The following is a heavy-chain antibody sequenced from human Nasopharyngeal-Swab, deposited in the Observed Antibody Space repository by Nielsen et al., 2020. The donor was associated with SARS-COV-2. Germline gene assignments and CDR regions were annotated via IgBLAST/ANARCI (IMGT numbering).Heavy chain of an antibody. Sequence: GGSLRLSCAASGFTFSSYVMHWVRQAPGKGLEWVAVISYDGSNKYYADSVKGRFTISRDNSKNTLYLQMNSLRAEDTAVYYCARKNYFDYWGQGTLVTVSS. CDR2: ISYDGSNK. CDR1: GFTFSSYV. CDR3: ARKNYFDY. J-gene: IGHJ4*02. V-gene: IGHV3-30-3*01.